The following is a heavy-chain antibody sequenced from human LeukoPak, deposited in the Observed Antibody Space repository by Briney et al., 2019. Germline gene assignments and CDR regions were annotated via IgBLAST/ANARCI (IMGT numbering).Heavy chain of an antibody. CDR1: GGSISSYY. CDR2: IYYSGST. D-gene: IGHD5-18*01. CDR3: ARGGYSYGSFDY. V-gene: IGHV4-59*01. Sequence: SETLSLTCTVSGGSISSYYWSWIRQPPGKGLEWIGYIYYSGSTNYNPSLKSRVTISVDTSRNQFSLKLSSVTAADTAVYYCARGGYSYGSFDYWGQGTLVTVSS. J-gene: IGHJ4*02.